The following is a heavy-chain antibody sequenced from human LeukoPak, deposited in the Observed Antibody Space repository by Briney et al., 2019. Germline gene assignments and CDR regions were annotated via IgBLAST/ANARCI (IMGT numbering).Heavy chain of an antibody. CDR3: VSQYCSGGSCFSH. CDR2: ISSSSSNI. J-gene: IGHJ4*02. D-gene: IGHD2-15*01. Sequence: GGSLELPLSGFWFALNGHGLHLVRPAAGEGLGVVSYISSSSSNIYSADFVKGRFSISRDNAKNSVYLQMNSLRDEDTAVYYCVSQYCSGGSCFSHWGQGTLVTVSS. V-gene: IGHV3-48*02. CDR1: WFALNGHG.